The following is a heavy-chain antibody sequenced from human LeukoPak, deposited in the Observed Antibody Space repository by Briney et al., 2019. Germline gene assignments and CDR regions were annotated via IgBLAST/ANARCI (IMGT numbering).Heavy chain of an antibody. D-gene: IGHD6-13*01. CDR1: GYTLSSYA. J-gene: IGHJ3*01. CDR3: ARGGYSSSWYTNV. Sequence: PGGSLRFSCAGSGYTLSSYAMSWVRQAPGKGLEWVSYISSSGNTIYYADSVKGRFTISRDNAKNSLYLQMNSLRAEDTAVYYCARGGYSSSWYTNVWGQGTMVTVSS. V-gene: IGHV3-48*04. CDR2: ISSSGNTI.